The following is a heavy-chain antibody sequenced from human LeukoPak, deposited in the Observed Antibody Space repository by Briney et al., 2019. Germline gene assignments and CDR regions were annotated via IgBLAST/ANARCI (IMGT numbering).Heavy chain of an antibody. Sequence: GGSLRLSCAASGFTFSSHSLNWVRQAPGKGLGWVSSISSSSSDIYYAVSVKGRFTISRDNAKNSLYLQMNSLRAEDTAVYFCARDSRTTGTTSGYFDYWGQGTLVTVSS. CDR3: ARDSRTTGTTSGYFDY. CDR1: GFTFSSHS. CDR2: ISSSSSDI. J-gene: IGHJ4*02. D-gene: IGHD1-1*01. V-gene: IGHV3-21*01.